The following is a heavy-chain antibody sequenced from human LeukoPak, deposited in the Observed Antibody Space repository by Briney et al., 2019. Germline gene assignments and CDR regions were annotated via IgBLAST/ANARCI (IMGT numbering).Heavy chain of an antibody. J-gene: IGHJ2*01. V-gene: IGHV4-59*01. D-gene: IGHD2-2*01. CDR1: GGSISSYY. CDR3: ARLVWWPAAMDGWYFDL. CDR2: IYYSGGA. Sequence: SETLSLTCTVSGGSISSYYWSWIRQPPGKGLEWIGYIYYSGGANYNPSLKSRVTISVDTSKNQFSLKLSSVTAADTAVYYCARLVWWPAAMDGWYFDLWGRGTLVTVSS.